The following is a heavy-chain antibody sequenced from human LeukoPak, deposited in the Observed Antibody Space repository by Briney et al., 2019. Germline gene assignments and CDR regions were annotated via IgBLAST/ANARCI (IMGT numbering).Heavy chain of an antibody. D-gene: IGHD2-2*01. CDR1: GFTFSSYS. CDR3: ARVIGYCSSTSCTNWFEP. J-gene: IGHJ5*02. Sequence: GGSLRLSCAASGFTFSSYSMNWVRQAPGKGLEWVSSISSSSSYIYYADSVKGRFTISRDNAKNSLYLQMNSLRAEDTAVYYCARVIGYCSSTSCTNWFEPWGQGTLVTVSS. CDR2: ISSSSSYI. V-gene: IGHV3-21*01.